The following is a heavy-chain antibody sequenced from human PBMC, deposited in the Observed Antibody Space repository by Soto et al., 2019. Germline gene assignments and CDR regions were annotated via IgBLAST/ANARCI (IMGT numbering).Heavy chain of an antibody. CDR1: GGSISSSSYY. J-gene: IGHJ4*02. Sequence: SETLSLTCTVSGGSISSSSYYWGWIRQPPGKGLEWIGSIYYSGSTYYNPSLKNRATISVDTSKNQFSLKLSSVTAADTAVYYCARGLAVAGPFNGYWGQGTLVTVSS. V-gene: IGHV4-39*01. CDR3: ARGLAVAGPFNGY. CDR2: IYYSGST. D-gene: IGHD6-19*01.